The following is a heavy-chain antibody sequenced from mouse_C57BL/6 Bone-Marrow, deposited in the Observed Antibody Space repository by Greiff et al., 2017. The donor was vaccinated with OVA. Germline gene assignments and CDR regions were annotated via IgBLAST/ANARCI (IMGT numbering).Heavy chain of an antibody. CDR1: GYTFTRYD. Sequence: VQLQESGPELVKPGASVKLSCKASGYTFTRYDINWVKQRPGQGLEWMGWIYPRDGSNKYNEKFKGKATLTVDSSSRTAYMELHSLTSEDSSVYFCARTFFAYWGQGTLVTVSA. CDR3: ARTFFAY. J-gene: IGHJ3*01. V-gene: IGHV1-85*01. CDR2: IYPRDGSN.